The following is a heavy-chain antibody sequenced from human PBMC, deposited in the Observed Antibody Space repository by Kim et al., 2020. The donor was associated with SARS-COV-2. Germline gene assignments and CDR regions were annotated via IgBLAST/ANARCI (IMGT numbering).Heavy chain of an antibody. J-gene: IGHJ6*02. CDR2: FDPEDGET. D-gene: IGHD6-13*01. CDR3: ATWGYSSSWFPVKSYYYGMDV. V-gene: IGHV1-24*01. Sequence: ASVKVSCKVSGYTLTELSMHWVRQAPGKGLEWMGGFDPEDGETIYAQKFQGRVTMTEDTSTDTAYMELSSLRSEDTAVYYCATWGYSSSWFPVKSYYYGMDVWGQGTTVTVSS. CDR1: GYTLTELS.